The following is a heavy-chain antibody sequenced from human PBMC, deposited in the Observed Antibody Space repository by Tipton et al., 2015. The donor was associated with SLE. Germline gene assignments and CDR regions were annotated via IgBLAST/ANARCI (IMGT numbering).Heavy chain of an antibody. V-gene: IGHV3-7*01. CDR1: GFTFSSYW. CDR3: AKDQYSTLHLYYYDSSGYHDY. J-gene: IGHJ4*02. CDR2: IKQDGSEK. Sequence: SLRLSCAASGFTFSSYWMSWVRQAPGKGLEWVANIKQDGSEKYYVDSVKGRFTISRDNSKNTLYLQMNSLRAEDTAVYYCAKDQYSTLHLYYYDSSGYHDYWGQGTLVTVSS. D-gene: IGHD3-22*01.